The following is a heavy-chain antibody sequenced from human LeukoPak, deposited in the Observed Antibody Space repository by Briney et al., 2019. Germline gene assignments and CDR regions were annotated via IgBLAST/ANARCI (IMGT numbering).Heavy chain of an antibody. V-gene: IGHV3-33*01. CDR2: IWYDGSNK. CDR1: GFTFSSYG. D-gene: IGHD6-13*01. J-gene: IGHJ4*02. Sequence: GRSLRLSCAASGFTFSSYGMHWVRQAPGKGLEWVAVIWYDGSNKYYADSVKGRFTISRDNSKNTLYLQMNSLRAEDTAVYYCARDGYSSSWGPFDYWGQGTLVTVSS. CDR3: ARDGYSSSWGPFDY.